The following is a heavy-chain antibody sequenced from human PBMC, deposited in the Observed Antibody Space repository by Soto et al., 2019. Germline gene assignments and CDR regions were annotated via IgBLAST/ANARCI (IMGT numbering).Heavy chain of an antibody. V-gene: IGHV3-23*01. D-gene: IGHD3-10*01. CDR1: GFTFSNYA. CDR3: AKKSFFGSGSYVFYFDY. J-gene: IGHJ4*02. CDR2: MSGTAGNK. Sequence: EVQLLESGGGSVQPGGSLRLSCAASGFTFSNYAMTWVRQAPGKGREWVSTMSGTAGNKYYADSVKGRFTISRDNSKNTLYLQMTSLRAEDTAVYYCAKKSFFGSGSYVFYFDYWGQGTLVTVSS.